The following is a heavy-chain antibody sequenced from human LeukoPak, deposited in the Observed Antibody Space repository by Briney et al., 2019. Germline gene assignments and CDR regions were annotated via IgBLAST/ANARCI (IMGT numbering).Heavy chain of an antibody. CDR1: GGSISCSSYY. CDR2: IYYSGST. V-gene: IGHV4-39*07. D-gene: IGHD2-21*02. J-gene: IGHJ2*01. CDR3: ARGRSACGGDCYFAWYFDL. Sequence: SETLSLTCTVSGGSISCSSYYWGWIRQPPGKGLEWIGSIYYSGSTYYNPSLKSRVTISVDTSKNQFSLKLSSVTAADTAVYYCARGRSACGGDCYFAWYFDLWGRGTLVTVSS.